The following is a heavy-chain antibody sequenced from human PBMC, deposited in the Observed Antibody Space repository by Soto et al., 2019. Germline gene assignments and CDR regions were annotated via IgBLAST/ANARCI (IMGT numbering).Heavy chain of an antibody. Sequence: QVQLQESGPGLVKPSETLSLTCTVSGGSISSYYWSWIRQPPGKGLEWIGYIYYSGSTNYNPSLESRVTISVDTSKNQFSLKLSSVTAADTAVYYCARVPGIAVAGKEGASYYYGMDVWGQGTTVTVSS. CDR3: ARVPGIAVAGKEGASYYYGMDV. CDR1: GGSISSYY. J-gene: IGHJ6*02. D-gene: IGHD6-19*01. CDR2: IYYSGST. V-gene: IGHV4-59*01.